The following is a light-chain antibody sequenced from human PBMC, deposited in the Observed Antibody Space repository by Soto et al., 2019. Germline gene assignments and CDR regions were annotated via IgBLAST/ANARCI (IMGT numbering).Light chain of an antibody. V-gene: IGKV1-39*01. CDR2: GAS. CDR1: QSISSN. J-gene: IGKJ1*01. CDR3: QQSYSTPWT. Sequence: DIQMTQSPSSLSASVGDRVTITCRASQSISSNLNWYQQKPGKAPEVLIYGASRLQSGDPSRFSGIGSGTAFTLAISNLQPEDLATYYCQQSYSTPWTFGQGTKVEIK.